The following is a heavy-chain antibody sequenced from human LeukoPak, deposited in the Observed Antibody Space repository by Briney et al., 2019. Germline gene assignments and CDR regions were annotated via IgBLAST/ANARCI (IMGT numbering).Heavy chain of an antibody. D-gene: IGHD6-19*01. CDR3: ARDGTGSNSGWYIH. CDR1: GFTFSRHG. CDR2: IWYDGSNK. J-gene: IGHJ4*02. V-gene: IGHV3-33*01. Sequence: PGGSLRLSCAASGFTFSRHGMHWVRQAPGKGLEWVAVIWYDGSNKYYADSVKGRFTISRDNSKNTLYLQMNGLRAEDTAVYYCARDGTGSNSGWYIHWGQGALVTVSS.